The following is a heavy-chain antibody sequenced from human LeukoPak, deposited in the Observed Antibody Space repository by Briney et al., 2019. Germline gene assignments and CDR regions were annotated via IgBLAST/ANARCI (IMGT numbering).Heavy chain of an antibody. J-gene: IGHJ4*02. CDR1: GGSFSGYY. CDR2: INHSGNT. CDR3: GVVAAIETDY. V-gene: IGHV4-34*01. D-gene: IGHD2-15*01. Sequence: SETLSLTCAVYGGSFSGYYWSWIRQPPGKGLEWIGEINHSGNTNYNPSLKSRVTISVDTSKNQFSLKLSSVTAADTAVYYCGVVAAIETDYWGRGTLVTVSS.